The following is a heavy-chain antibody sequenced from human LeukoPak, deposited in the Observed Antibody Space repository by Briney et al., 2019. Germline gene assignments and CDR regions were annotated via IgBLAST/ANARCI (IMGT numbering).Heavy chain of an antibody. J-gene: IGHJ4*02. V-gene: IGHV1-2*02. Sequence: ASVKVSCKASGYTFTGYYMHWVRQAPGQGLEWMGWINPNSGGTNYAQKFQGRVTMTRDTSISTAYMELSRLRSDDTAVYYCARASGYSGLHRYWGQGTLVTVSS. CDR2: INPNSGGT. D-gene: IGHD5-12*01. CDR3: ARASGYSGLHRY. CDR1: GYTFTGYY.